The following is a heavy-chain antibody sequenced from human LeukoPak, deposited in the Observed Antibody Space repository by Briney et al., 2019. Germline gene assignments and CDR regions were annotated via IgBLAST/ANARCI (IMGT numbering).Heavy chain of an antibody. CDR2: MFYRGST. CDR1: GVSISTSTHY. D-gene: IGHD2-15*01. J-gene: IGHJ5*02. CDR3: VRQGGWGGAASLIDL. Sequence: PETLSLTCAVSGVSISTSTHYWAWIRQPPGKGLEWIGSMFYRGSTYYNASLKSRVTLSVDTSTNQFSLKLSSVTASDTAVYYCVRQGGWGGAASLIDLWGQGTLVAVSS. V-gene: IGHV4-39*01.